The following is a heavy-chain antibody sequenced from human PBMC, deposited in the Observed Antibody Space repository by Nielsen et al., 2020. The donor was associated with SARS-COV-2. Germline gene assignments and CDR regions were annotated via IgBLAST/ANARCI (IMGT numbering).Heavy chain of an antibody. V-gene: IGHV3-43D*03. CDR1: GFTFDDYA. CDR3: AKESTPGIAVAGTWFDP. D-gene: IGHD6-19*01. Sequence: GESLKISCAASGFTFDDYAMHWVRQAPEKGLEWVSLISWDGGSTYYADSVKGRFTISRDNSKNSLYLQMNSLRAEDTALYYCAKESTPGIAVAGTWFDPWGQGTLVTVSS. J-gene: IGHJ5*02. CDR2: ISWDGGST.